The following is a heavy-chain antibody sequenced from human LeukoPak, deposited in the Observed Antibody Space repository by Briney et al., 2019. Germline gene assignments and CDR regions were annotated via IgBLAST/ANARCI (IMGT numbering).Heavy chain of an antibody. V-gene: IGHV4-61*02. Sequence: PSQTLSLTCTVSGGSISSGSYYWRWIRQPAGKGLEWIGRIYTSGSTNYNPSLKSRVTISVDTSKNQFSLKLSSVTAADTAVYYCARRVHSSSWSSYFDYWGQETLVTVSS. CDR2: IYTSGST. J-gene: IGHJ4*02. CDR1: GGSISSGSYY. D-gene: IGHD6-13*01. CDR3: ARRVHSSSWSSYFDY.